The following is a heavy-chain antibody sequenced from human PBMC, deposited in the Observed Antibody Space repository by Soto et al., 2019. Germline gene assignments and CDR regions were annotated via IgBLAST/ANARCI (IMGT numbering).Heavy chain of an antibody. CDR1: GCTFSNYD. V-gene: IGHV3-30*18. Sequence: QVQLVESGGGVVQPGRSLRLSCAASGCTFSNYDMHWVRQAPGKGLGWVAIISYDGTNNYYADSVKGRFTISRDNSKNPLSLQMHSLRAEDTDVYYCSKVLSSIVADSFDILGQGTLVTVSS. D-gene: IGHD2-2*01. CDR3: SKVLSSIVADSFDI. J-gene: IGHJ3*02. CDR2: ISYDGTNN.